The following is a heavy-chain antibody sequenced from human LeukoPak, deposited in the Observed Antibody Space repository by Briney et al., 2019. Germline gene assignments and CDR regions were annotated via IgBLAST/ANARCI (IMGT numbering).Heavy chain of an antibody. CDR3: ARLRISMIRRATTTENWFDP. Sequence: GESLKISCKGSGYSFTIYWIGWVRQMPGKGLEWMGIIYPDDSDTRYSPSFQGQVTISADKSISTAYLQWSSLKATDTAMYYCARLRISMIRRATTTENWFDPWGQGTLVTVSS. J-gene: IGHJ5*02. V-gene: IGHV5-51*01. CDR2: IYPDDSDT. D-gene: IGHD3-10*01. CDR1: GYSFTIYW.